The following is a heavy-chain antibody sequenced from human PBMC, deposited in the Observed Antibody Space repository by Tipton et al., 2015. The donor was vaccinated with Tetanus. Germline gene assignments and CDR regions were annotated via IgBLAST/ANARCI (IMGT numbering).Heavy chain of an antibody. CDR2: IYQTDST. CDR1: GGLITTGGYS. CDR3: ARAGMVTDDRSKFDA. J-gene: IGHJ5*02. Sequence: LRLSCAVSGGLITTGGYSWGWIRQTPGQGLEWIGYIYQTDSTYYNPSLRSRLTISISRSKNQFSLKLTSVTAADTAVYYCARAGMVTDDRSKFDAWGQGSLVSVSS. V-gene: IGHV4-30-2*01. D-gene: IGHD2-21*02.